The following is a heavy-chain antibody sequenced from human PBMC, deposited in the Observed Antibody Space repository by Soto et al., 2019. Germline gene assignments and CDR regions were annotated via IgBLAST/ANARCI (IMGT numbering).Heavy chain of an antibody. D-gene: IGHD3-16*02. Sequence: QVQLVESGGGVVQPGRSLRLSCAASGFTFSSYAMHWVRQAPGKGLEWVAVISYDGSNKYYADSVKGRFTISRDNSKNTLYLQMNSLRAEDTAVYYCARYELSGYLGYWGQGTLVTVSS. V-gene: IGHV3-30-3*01. CDR3: ARYELSGYLGY. CDR2: ISYDGSNK. J-gene: IGHJ4*02. CDR1: GFTFSSYA.